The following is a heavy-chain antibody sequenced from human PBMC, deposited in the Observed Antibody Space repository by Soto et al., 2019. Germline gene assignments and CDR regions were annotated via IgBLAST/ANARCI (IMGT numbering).Heavy chain of an antibody. V-gene: IGHV4-59*11. D-gene: IGHD1-1*01. Sequence: LSLTCTVSGGSIRSHYWGWIRQPPGKGLEWIGYIYYSGSINYSPSLKSRVSISVDTSKNQVSLKVHSVTAADTAVYYCARLVDRNWYPFFFDYWGQGTQVTVSS. CDR3: ARLVDRNWYPFFFDY. CDR2: IYYSGSI. J-gene: IGHJ4*02. CDR1: GGSIRSHY.